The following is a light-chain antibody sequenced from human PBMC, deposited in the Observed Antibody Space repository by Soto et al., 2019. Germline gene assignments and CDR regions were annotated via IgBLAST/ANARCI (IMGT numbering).Light chain of an antibody. V-gene: IGKV1-12*01. Sequence: DIQMTQSPPSVSASLGDRVTITCRASQDISTWLAWYQQKPGKAPRLLIYAASSLQTGVPSRFSGSGSGTDFTLTIGSLQPEDFATYYCQHAHSLPLITFGQGTRLEIK. J-gene: IGKJ5*01. CDR1: QDISTW. CDR2: AAS. CDR3: QHAHSLPLIT.